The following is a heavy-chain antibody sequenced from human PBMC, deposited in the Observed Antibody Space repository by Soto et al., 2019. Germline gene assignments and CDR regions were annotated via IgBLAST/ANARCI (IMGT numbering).Heavy chain of an antibody. CDR1: GYSFTNYW. Sequence: PGASLKISCNGSGYSFTNYWISWVRKMPGKDLEWMGRIDPSDSYTNYSPSFQGHVTISAVNSISTAYLQWSSLKASDTSMYYCARPDCSSTSCYNGVAVDICGQGRMFSFSS. D-gene: IGHD2-2*02. CDR2: IDPSDSYT. J-gene: IGHJ3*02. V-gene: IGHV5-10-1*01. CDR3: ARPDCSSTSCYNGVAVDI.